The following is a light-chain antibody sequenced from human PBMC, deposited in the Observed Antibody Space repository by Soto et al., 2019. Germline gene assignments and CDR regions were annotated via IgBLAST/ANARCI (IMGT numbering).Light chain of an antibody. V-gene: IGLV1-44*01. CDR3: SSYAVTNIFV. J-gene: IGLJ1*01. CDR1: SSNIGSGV. CDR2: SNN. Sequence: QSALTQPPSASGTPGQRVTISCSGSSSNIGSGVVNWYQQLPGTAPKLLIYSNNQWPSGVPDRFSGSKSGTSASLAISGLQSEDEADYYCSSYAVTNIFVFGTGTKLTVL.